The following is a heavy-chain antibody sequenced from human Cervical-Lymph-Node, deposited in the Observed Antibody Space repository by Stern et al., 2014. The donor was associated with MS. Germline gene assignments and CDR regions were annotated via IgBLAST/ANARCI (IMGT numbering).Heavy chain of an antibody. D-gene: IGHD6-13*01. Sequence: QLVQSGAELPKPWSSVNVSCKASGGTFSKFPSSWVRQAPGQGLEWMGGIFPVFGTPTYAQEFRGRVTITADVSTSTVYMELSSLRSDDTAVYYCALSSETSDRWYSLGYDLWGQGTLVTVSS. V-gene: IGHV1-69*01. CDR3: ALSSETSDRWYSLGYDL. CDR2: IFPVFGTP. CDR1: GGTFSKFP. J-gene: IGHJ5*02.